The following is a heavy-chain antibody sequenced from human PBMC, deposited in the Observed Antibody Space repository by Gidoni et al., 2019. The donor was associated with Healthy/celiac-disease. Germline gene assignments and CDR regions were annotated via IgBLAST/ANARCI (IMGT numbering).Heavy chain of an antibody. CDR2: ISYDGSNK. D-gene: IGHD3-22*01. J-gene: IGHJ4*02. V-gene: IGHV3-30*18. CDR3: AKDLYYYDSSGYYC. CDR1: GFTFSSYG. Sequence: QVPLVESGGGVVQPGRSLRLSCAASGFTFSSYGMHWVRQAPGKGLEWVAVISYDGSNKYYADSVKGRFTISRDNSKNTLYLQMNSLRAEDTAVYYCAKDLYYYDSSGYYCWGQGTLVTVSS.